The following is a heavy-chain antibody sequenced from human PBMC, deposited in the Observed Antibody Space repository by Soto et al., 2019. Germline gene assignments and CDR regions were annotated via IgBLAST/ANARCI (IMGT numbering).Heavy chain of an antibody. CDR3: ARGRYFDCLDY. D-gene: IGHD3-9*01. J-gene: IGHJ4*02. Sequence: GGSLRLSCAASGFTFSSYGMHWVRQAPGKGLEWVAVIWYDGSNKYYADSVKGRFTISRDNSKNTLYLQMNSLRAEDTAVYYCARGRYFDCLDYWGQGTLVTVSS. CDR2: IWYDGSNK. CDR1: GFTFSSYG. V-gene: IGHV3-33*01.